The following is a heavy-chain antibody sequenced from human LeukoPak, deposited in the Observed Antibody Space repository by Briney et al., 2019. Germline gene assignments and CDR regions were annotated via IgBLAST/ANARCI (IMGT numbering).Heavy chain of an antibody. CDR1: GGSISSSSYY. CDR3: ASCLYCTNGVCYVPQYFQH. CDR2: IYYSGST. V-gene: IGHV4-39*01. Sequence: SETLSLTCTVSGGSISSSSYYWGWIRQPPGKGLEWIGSIYYSGSTYYNPSLKSRVTISVDTSKNQFSLKLSSVTAADTAVYYCASCLYCTNGVCYVPQYFQHWGQGTLVTVSS. D-gene: IGHD2-8*01. J-gene: IGHJ1*01.